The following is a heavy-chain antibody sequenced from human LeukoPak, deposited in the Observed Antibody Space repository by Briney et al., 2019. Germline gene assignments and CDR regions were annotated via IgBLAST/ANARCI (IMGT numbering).Heavy chain of an antibody. CDR2: ISAYNGNT. V-gene: IGHV1-18*01. J-gene: IGHJ5*02. CDR1: CYTYSHG. Sequence: ASVKVSCKGSCYTYSHGITGVRQAPGQGLEWMGWISAYNGNTNYAQKLQGRVTMTTDTSTSTAYMELRSLRSDDTAVYYCAVIMITFGGVIVKSLSWGQGTLVTVSS. CDR3: AVIMITFGGVIVKSLS. D-gene: IGHD3-16*02.